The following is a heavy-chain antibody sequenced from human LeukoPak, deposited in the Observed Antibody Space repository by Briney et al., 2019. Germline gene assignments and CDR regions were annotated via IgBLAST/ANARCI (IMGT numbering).Heavy chain of an antibody. J-gene: IGHJ4*02. D-gene: IGHD3-22*01. CDR3: ARVKALDYYDSSGYYWFDY. CDR1: GYTFTSYA. V-gene: IGHV1-46*01. CDR2: INPSGGST. Sequence: GASVKVSCKASGYTFTSYAMNWVRQAPGQGLEWMGIINPSGGSTSYAQKFQGRVTMTRDTSTSTVYMELSSLRSEDTAVYYCARVKALDYYDSSGYYWFDYWGQGTLVTVSS.